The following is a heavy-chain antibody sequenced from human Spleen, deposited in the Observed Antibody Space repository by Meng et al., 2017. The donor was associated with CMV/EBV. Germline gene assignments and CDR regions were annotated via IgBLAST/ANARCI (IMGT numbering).Heavy chain of an antibody. Sequence: ASVKVSCKASGYTLKSYGINWVRQAPGQGLEWMGWVSAYIGNTNYAQKFQGRVTMTTDTSTNTAYMELRSLRSDYTAVYYCAREHPRGYNYFSDYWGQGTLVTVSS. CDR3: AREHPRGYNYFSDY. J-gene: IGHJ4*02. V-gene: IGHV1-18*01. CDR2: VSAYIGNT. CDR1: GYTLKSYG. D-gene: IGHD5-24*01.